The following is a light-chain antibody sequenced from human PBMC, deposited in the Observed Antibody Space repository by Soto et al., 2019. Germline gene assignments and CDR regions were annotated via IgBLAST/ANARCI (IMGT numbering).Light chain of an antibody. Sequence: EIVLTQSPGTLSLSPGERATLSCRASQSVSSSYLAWYQQKPGQTPRLLIYGASNRATGIPDRFSGSGSGTDVTRTISRLEPEDFAVYYCLQYDTSPFTFGPGTKVDVK. CDR2: GAS. CDR3: LQYDTSPFT. J-gene: IGKJ3*01. CDR1: QSVSSSY. V-gene: IGKV3-20*01.